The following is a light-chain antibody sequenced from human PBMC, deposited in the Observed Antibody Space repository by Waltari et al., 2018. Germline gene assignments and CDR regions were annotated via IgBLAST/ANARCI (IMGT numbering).Light chain of an antibody. V-gene: IGKV3-20*01. J-gene: IGKJ1*01. CDR1: QSVGRF. CDR3: QKYVNLPAT. CDR2: DAS. Sequence: EIVLTQSPGTLSSSPGDKATLSCRASQSVGRFLAWYQKKPGQAPRLLIYDASTRASGIPDRFSGSGSGTDFSLTISRLEPEDFAVYFCQKYVNLPATFGQGTKVEIQ.